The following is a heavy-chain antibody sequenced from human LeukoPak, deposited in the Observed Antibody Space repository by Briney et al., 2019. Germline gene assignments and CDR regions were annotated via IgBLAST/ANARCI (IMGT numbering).Heavy chain of an antibody. D-gene: IGHD6-19*01. Sequence: SETLSLTCTVSGDSISNYYWSWIRQPAGKGLEWIGRINTSGNTDFNPSLKSRVTIPVDKSKNQFSLKLSSVTAADTAVYYCAREIAVAGTGDYFDYWGQGTLVTVSS. V-gene: IGHV4-4*07. J-gene: IGHJ4*02. CDR3: AREIAVAGTGDYFDY. CDR1: GDSISNYY. CDR2: INTSGNT.